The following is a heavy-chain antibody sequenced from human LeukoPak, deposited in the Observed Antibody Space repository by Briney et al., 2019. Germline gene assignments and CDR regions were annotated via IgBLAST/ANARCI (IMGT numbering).Heavy chain of an antibody. CDR2: MNPNSGNT. D-gene: IGHD2-2*01. Sequence: ASVKVSCKASGYTFTSYDINWVRQATGQGLEWMGWMNPNSGNTGYAQKFQGRVTMTRNTPISTAYMELSSLRSEDTAVYYCARAGVGVVVPAAAYYYYYYMDVWGKGTTVTVSS. CDR1: GYTFTSYD. V-gene: IGHV1-8*01. CDR3: ARAGVGVVVPAAAYYYYYYMDV. J-gene: IGHJ6*03.